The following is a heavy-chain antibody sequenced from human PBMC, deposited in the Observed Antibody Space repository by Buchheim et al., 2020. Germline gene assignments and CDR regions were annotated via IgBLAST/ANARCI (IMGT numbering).Heavy chain of an antibody. CDR1: GFTFSSYS. CDR2: ISYDGSNK. V-gene: IGHV3-30*03. CDR3: ARDPRPGYSSSWYVADNWFDP. J-gene: IGHJ5*02. Sequence: VQLVESGGGLVQPGGSLRLSCAASGFTFSSYSMNWVRQAPGKGLEWVAVISYDGSNKYYADSVKGRFTISRDNSKNTMYLQMNSLRAEDTAVYYCARDPRPGYSSSWYVADNWFDPWGQGTL. D-gene: IGHD6-13*01.